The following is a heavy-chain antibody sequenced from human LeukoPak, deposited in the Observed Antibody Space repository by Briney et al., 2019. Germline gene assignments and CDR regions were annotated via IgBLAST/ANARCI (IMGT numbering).Heavy chain of an antibody. CDR2: IYHSGST. D-gene: IGHD3-22*01. Sequence: SETLSLTCTVSRYSISSNYYWGWIRQPPGEGLEWIGSIYHSGSTYYNPSLKSRVTISLDTSKNQFSLKLTSVTAADTAVYYCARSSGYMSYWGQGTLVTVSS. V-gene: IGHV4-38-2*02. J-gene: IGHJ4*02. CDR3: ARSSGYMSY. CDR1: RYSISSNYY.